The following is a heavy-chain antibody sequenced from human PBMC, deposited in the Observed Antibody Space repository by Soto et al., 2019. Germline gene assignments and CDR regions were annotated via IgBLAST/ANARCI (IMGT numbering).Heavy chain of an antibody. CDR1: GASISGSKW. CDR2: ISPSGNS. V-gene: IGHV4-4*02. D-gene: IGHD1-26*01. J-gene: IGHJ4*02. Sequence: QVQLQESGPGLVKPSGTRSLTCAVSGASISGSKWWTWVRQSPGKGLEWIGEISPSGNSNYNPSLKGRVTISVDKSKNQFSLQLTSVTAADTAIYYCANKGGTYYFYWGQGTLVTVSS. CDR3: ANKGGTYYFY.